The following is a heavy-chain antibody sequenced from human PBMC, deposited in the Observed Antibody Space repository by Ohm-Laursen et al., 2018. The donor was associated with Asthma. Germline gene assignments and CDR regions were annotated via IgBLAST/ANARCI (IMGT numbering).Heavy chain of an antibody. Sequence: ASVKVSCKASGYSVTNYAFSWVRQAPGQRPEWMGWIYIANTNYAPKFRDRVTLTTDTSTNTLYMDLRSLRSDDTAVYYCVRDVVDRFDHWGQGSLVIVSS. D-gene: IGHD2-21*01. CDR3: VRDVVDRFDH. J-gene: IGHJ4*02. CDR2: IYIANT. CDR1: GYSVTNYA. V-gene: IGHV1-18*04.